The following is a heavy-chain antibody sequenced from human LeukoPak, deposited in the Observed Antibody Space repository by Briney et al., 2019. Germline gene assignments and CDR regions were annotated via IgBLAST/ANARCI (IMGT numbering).Heavy chain of an antibody. J-gene: IGHJ6*03. CDR1: GYTLTELS. V-gene: IGHV1-24*01. CDR3: ATPRPVPAAIRGGYYYYYYMDV. D-gene: IGHD2-2*02. Sequence: ASVKVSCKVSGYTLTELSMHWVRQAPGKGLEWMGGLDPEDGETIYAQKFQGRVTMTEDTSTDTAYMELSSLRSEDTAVYYCATPRPVPAAIRGGYYYYYYMDVWGKGTTVTVSS. CDR2: LDPEDGET.